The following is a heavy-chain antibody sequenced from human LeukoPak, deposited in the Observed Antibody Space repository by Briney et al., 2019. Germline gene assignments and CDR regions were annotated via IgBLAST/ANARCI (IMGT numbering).Heavy chain of an antibody. CDR1: GGSISSYY. V-gene: IGHV4-59*01. J-gene: IGHJ3*02. D-gene: IGHD6-13*01. CDR2: IYYSGST. Sequence: SETLSLTCTVSGGSISSYYWTWIRQPPGKGLEWIGYIYYSGSTNYNPSLKSRVTISVDTSKNQFSLKLSSVTAADTAVYYCARGSASSSEGYAFDIWGQGTMVTVSS. CDR3: ARGSASSSEGYAFDI.